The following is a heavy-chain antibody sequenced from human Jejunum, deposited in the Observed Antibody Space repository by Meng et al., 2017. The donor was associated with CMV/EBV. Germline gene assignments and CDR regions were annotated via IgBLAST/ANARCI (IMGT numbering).Heavy chain of an antibody. CDR2: INHSRGT. V-gene: IGHV4-34*01. CDR1: GGSFSGDH. D-gene: IGHD3-22*01. Sequence: QVQFQQLGAGLLKPSQTLSLTCAVYGGSFSGDHWSWIRQPPGKGLEWIGEINHSRGTKYNPSLKSRVTISADTSKNQFSLKLTSVTAADTAVYYCARGNYDSSGYYLDYWGQGTLVTVSS. CDR3: ARGNYDSSGYYLDY. J-gene: IGHJ4*02.